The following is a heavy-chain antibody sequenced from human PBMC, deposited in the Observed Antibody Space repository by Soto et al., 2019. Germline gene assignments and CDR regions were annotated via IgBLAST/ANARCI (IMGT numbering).Heavy chain of an antibody. J-gene: IGHJ4*02. CDR2: IYYSGST. V-gene: IGHV4-59*08. Sequence: QVQLQESGPGLVKPSETLSLTCTVSNGSISPYYWSWIRQPPGKGLEWIGYIYYSGSTTYNPSLERRVTRSVDTSKNQFSLKLSSVTAADTAVYYCARLGGYYQALDSWGQGTLVTVSS. CDR3: ARLGGYYQALDS. CDR1: NGSISPYY. D-gene: IGHD3-22*01.